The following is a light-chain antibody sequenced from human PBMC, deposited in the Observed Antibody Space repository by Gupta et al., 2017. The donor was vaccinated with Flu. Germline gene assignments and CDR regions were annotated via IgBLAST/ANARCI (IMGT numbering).Light chain of an antibody. CDR1: SGHSSYA. V-gene: IGLV4-69*01. CDR2: LNSDGSH. Sequence: HLVLTHSPSASASLGASVKLTCTLSSGHSSYAIAWHQQQPEKGHRYLMKLNSDGSHSKGDGIPDRFSGSSSGAERYLTISSLQSEDEADYYSQTGGTGIYVVFGGGTKLTVL. CDR3: QTGGTGIYVV. J-gene: IGLJ2*01.